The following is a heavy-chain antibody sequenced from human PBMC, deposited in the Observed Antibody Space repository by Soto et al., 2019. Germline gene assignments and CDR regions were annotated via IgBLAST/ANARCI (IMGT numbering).Heavy chain of an antibody. Sequence: PGGSLRLSCAASGFTFSSYSMNWVRQAPGKGLEWVSSISSSSSYIYYAASVKGRFTISRDNAKNSLYLQMNSLRAEDTAVYYCARDQGSAVRDGYNLDAFDIWGQGTMVTVSS. J-gene: IGHJ3*02. V-gene: IGHV3-21*01. CDR3: ARDQGSAVRDGYNLDAFDI. D-gene: IGHD5-12*01. CDR2: ISSSSSYI. CDR1: GFTFSSYS.